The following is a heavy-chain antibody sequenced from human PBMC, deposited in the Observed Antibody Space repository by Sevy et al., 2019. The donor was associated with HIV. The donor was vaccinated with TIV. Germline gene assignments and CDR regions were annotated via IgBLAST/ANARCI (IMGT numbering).Heavy chain of an antibody. V-gene: IGHV1-18*01. Sequence: ASVKVSCKASGYTFTTYPIGWVRQAPGQGLEWMGWISTYSGETRDAQKFQGKATMTTDTSTSTAYLELRSLRSDDTAVYYCTRDSDGSGHYYADYFDYWGQGTLVTVSS. J-gene: IGHJ4*02. CDR1: GYTFTTYP. CDR3: TRDSDGSGHYYADYFDY. CDR2: ISTYSGET. D-gene: IGHD3-22*01.